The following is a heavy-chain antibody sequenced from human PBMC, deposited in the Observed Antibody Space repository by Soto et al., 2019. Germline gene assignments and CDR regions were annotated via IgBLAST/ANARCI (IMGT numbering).Heavy chain of an antibody. Sequence: QVQLLQSGPEMRMAGASVRCACKASGYSFREYGISWVRQVPGRRLEWLAFINTFNDNTKYAEKLQGTITVTSDRAAGAVFLDIRSLRSANTGTYYCAREHDRGGASDVWGQGPAVAVSS. D-gene: IGHD3-22*01. J-gene: IGHJ3*01. V-gene: IGHV1-18*01. CDR2: INTFNDNT. CDR1: GYSFREYG. CDR3: AREHDRGGASDV.